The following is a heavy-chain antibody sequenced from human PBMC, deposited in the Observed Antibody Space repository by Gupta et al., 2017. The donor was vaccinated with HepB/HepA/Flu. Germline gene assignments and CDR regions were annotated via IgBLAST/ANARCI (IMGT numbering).Heavy chain of an antibody. D-gene: IGHD4-11*01. Sequence: STYYNPSLKSRVTISVDTSKNQFSLKLSSVTAADTAVYYCAAHYSNYVGVNGMDVWGQGTTVTVSS. CDR2: ST. CDR3: AAHYSNYVGVNGMDV. J-gene: IGHJ6*02. V-gene: IGHV4-31*02.